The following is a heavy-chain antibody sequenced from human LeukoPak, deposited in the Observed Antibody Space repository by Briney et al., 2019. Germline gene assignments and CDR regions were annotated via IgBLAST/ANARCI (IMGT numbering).Heavy chain of an antibody. CDR1: GGSISSYY. Sequence: SGTLSLTCTVSGGSISSYYLSWIRQPPGKGLEWIGYIYYSGSTNYNPSLKSRVTISVDKSKNQFSLKLSSVTAADTALYYCARVGSRYGYSGYFDYWGQGTLVTVSS. J-gene: IGHJ4*02. D-gene: IGHD5-18*01. V-gene: IGHV4-59*12. CDR2: IYYSGST. CDR3: ARVGSRYGYSGYFDY.